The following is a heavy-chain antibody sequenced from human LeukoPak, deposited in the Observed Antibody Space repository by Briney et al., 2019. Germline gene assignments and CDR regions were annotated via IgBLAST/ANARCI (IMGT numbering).Heavy chain of an antibody. J-gene: IGHJ4*02. V-gene: IGHV3-30*02. D-gene: IGHD4-17*01. Sequence: PGGSLRLSCAASGFTFSSYGMHWVRQAPGKGLEWVAFIRYDGSNKYYADSVKGRFTISRDNSKNPLYLQMNSLRAEDTAVSYCAKDRTTVTTGGVDYWGQGTLVTVSS. CDR2: IRYDGSNK. CDR1: GFTFSSYG. CDR3: AKDRTTVTTGGVDY.